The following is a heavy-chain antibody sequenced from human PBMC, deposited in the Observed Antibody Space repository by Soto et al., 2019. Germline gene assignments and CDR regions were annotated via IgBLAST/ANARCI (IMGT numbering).Heavy chain of an antibody. CDR3: ARHARGYCSSGSCYGSWFDP. Sequence: PSETLSLTCTVSGGSISSSSYYWAWIRQPPGKGLEWIGTIYYSGSTYYNPSLKSRVTISVDTSNNQFSLKLSSLTAADTALYYCARHARGYCSSGSCYGSWFDPWGQGTLVTVSS. V-gene: IGHV4-39*01. D-gene: IGHD2-15*01. CDR1: GGSISSSSYY. J-gene: IGHJ5*02. CDR2: IYYSGST.